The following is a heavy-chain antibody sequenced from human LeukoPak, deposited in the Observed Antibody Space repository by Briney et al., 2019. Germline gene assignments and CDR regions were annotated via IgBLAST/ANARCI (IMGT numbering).Heavy chain of an antibody. CDR2: ISSSSTI. Sequence: PGGSLRLSCAASGFTFSSYSMNWVRRAPGKGLEWVSYISSSSTIYYADSVKGRFTISRDNAKNSLYLQMNSLRAEDTAVYYCARGVRLPEMPNPLYYYYYMDVWGKGTTVTVSS. CDR3: ARGVRLPEMPNPLYYYYYMDV. CDR1: GFTFSSYS. J-gene: IGHJ6*03. V-gene: IGHV3-48*04. D-gene: IGHD5-24*01.